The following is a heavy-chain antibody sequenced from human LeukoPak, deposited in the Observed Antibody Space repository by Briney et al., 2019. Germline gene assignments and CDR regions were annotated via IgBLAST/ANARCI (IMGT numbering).Heavy chain of an antibody. D-gene: IGHD3-10*01. CDR1: GFTFSNYW. J-gene: IGHJ4*02. CDR2: IKEDGSNK. V-gene: IGHV3-7*04. CDR3: ARDRGYNTFDY. Sequence: GGSLRLSCAASGFTFSNYWMTWVRQAPGKGLEWVANIKEDGSNKYHVGSVKGRFTISGDNAKNSLFLQMNSLRAEDTALYYCARDRGYNTFDYWGQGTLVTVSS.